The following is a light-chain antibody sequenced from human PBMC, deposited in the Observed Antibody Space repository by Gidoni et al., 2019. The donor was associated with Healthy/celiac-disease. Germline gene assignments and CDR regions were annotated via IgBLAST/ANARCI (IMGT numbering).Light chain of an antibody. CDR2: RDS. CDR3: QVWDSSTVV. J-gene: IGLJ2*01. CDR1: NIGSEN. V-gene: IGLV3-9*01. Sequence: SYELTQPLSVSVALGQTARITCGGNNIGSENVHWYQQQPGQSPVLVIYRDSNRPSGIPERFSGSNSGNTSTLTISRAQAVDEADYYCQVWDSSTVVFGGGTKLPVL.